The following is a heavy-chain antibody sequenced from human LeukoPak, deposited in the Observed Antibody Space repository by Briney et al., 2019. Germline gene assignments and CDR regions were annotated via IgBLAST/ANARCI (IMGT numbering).Heavy chain of an antibody. D-gene: IGHD5-12*01. V-gene: IGHV4-4*07. CDR1: GGSISSYY. CDR3: AGEALIRGYSGYPAKELKHNWFDP. J-gene: IGHJ5*02. Sequence: SETLSLTCTVSGGSISSYYWSWLRQPAGKGLEWIGRIYTSGSTNYNPSLKSRVTMSVDTSKNQFSLKLSSVTAADTAVYYCAGEALIRGYSGYPAKELKHNWFDPWGQGTLVTVSS. CDR2: IYTSGST.